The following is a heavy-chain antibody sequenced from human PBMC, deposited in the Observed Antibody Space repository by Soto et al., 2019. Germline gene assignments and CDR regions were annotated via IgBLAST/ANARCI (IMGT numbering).Heavy chain of an antibody. CDR3: ARGVGASYDGFEV. CDR2: IYHTRTT. Sequence: QLQLQESGSGLLKPSQTLALTCGVSDGSISSGAYSWSWIRQPPGKGLEWIGHIYHTRTTYDNPCLKSRVTISMDRSKNQISPNLRSLPAADTAVYYCARGVGASYDGFEVWGQGPTVTVSS. CDR1: DGSISSGAYS. V-gene: IGHV4-30-2*01. J-gene: IGHJ6*02. D-gene: IGHD1-26*01.